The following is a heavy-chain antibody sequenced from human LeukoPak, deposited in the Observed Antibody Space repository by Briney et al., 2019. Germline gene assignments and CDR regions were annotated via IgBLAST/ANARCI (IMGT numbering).Heavy chain of an antibody. CDR1: GGSISSYY. Sequence: SETLSLTCTVSGGSISSYYWSWIRQPPGKGLEWIGYIYYSGSTNYNPSLKSRVTISVDTSKNQFSLKLSSVTVADTAVYYCARVVATIKGGTDFDYWGQGTLVTVSS. CDR2: IYYSGST. J-gene: IGHJ4*02. CDR3: ARVVATIKGGTDFDY. V-gene: IGHV4-59*01. D-gene: IGHD5-12*01.